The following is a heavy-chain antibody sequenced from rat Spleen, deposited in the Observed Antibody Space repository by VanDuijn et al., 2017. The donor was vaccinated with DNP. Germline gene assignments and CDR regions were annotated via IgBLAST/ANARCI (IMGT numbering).Heavy chain of an antibody. D-gene: IGHD2-5*01. CDR3: ATTLHY. V-gene: IGHV5-25*01. J-gene: IGHJ2*01. Sequence: EVQLVESGGGLVQPGRSMKLSCAASGFTFSNSDMAWVRQAPTKGLEWVASISTSGGSTYYRDSVKGRFTISRDNAKSTLYLQMDSLRSEDTATYYCATTLHYWGQGVMVTVSS. CDR1: GFTFSNSD. CDR2: ISTSGGST.